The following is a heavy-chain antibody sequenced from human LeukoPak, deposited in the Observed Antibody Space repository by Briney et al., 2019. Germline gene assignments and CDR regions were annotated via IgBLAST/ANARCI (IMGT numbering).Heavy chain of an antibody. CDR1: GFTFSGYE. V-gene: IGHV3-48*03. CDR3: ARETPSDILTGYYNYYYYYGMDV. Sequence: PGGSLRLSCAASGFTFSGYEMNWVRRAPGKGLEWVSYISSSGSTIYYADSVKGRFTISRDNAKNSLYLQMNSLRAEDTAVYYCARETPSDILTGYYNYYYYYGMDVWGQGTTVTVSS. CDR2: ISSSGSTI. J-gene: IGHJ6*02. D-gene: IGHD3-9*01.